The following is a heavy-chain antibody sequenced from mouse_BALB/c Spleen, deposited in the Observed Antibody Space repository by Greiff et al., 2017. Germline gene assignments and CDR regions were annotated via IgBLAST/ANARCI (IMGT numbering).Heavy chain of an antibody. Sequence: QVQLKESGPGLVAPSQSLSITCTVSGFSLTSYGVHWVRQPPGKGLKWLGVIWAGGSTNYNSALMSRLSISKDNSKSQVFLKMNSLQTDDTAMYYCARLDYYGSPFAYWGQGTLVTVSA. CDR3: ARLDYYGSPFAY. V-gene: IGHV2-9*02. J-gene: IGHJ3*01. CDR2: IWAGGST. CDR1: GFSLTSYG. D-gene: IGHD1-1*01.